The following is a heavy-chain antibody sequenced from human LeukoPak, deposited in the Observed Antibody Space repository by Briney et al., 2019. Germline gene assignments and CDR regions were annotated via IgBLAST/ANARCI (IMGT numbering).Heavy chain of an antibody. V-gene: IGHV4-59*01. CDR1: GGSISSYY. J-gene: IGHJ6*03. D-gene: IGHD3-10*01. CDR2: IYYSGST. Sequence: SETLSLTCTVSGGSISSYYWSWIRQPPGKGLEWIGDIYYSGSTNYNPSLKSRVTTSVDTSKNQFSLKLSSVTAADTAVYYCARSYYSGYYMDVWGKGTTVTVSS. CDR3: ARSYYSGYYMDV.